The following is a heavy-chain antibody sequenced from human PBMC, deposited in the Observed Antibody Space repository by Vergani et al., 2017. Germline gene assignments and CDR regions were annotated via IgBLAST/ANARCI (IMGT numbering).Heavy chain of an antibody. CDR2: ISGSGGST. CDR3: AKDPMVRGVMWGHYDYYYYMDV. V-gene: IGHV3-23*01. D-gene: IGHD3-10*01. Sequence: EVQLLESGGGLVQPGGSLRLSCAASGFTFSSYAMSWVRQAPGKGLEWVSAISGSGGSTYYADSVKGRFTISRDNSKNTLYLQMNSLRAEDTAVYYCAKDPMVRGVMWGHYDYYYYMDVWGKGTTVTVSS. J-gene: IGHJ6*03. CDR1: GFTFSSYA.